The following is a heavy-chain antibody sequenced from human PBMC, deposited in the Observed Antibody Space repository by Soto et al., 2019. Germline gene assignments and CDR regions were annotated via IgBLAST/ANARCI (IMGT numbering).Heavy chain of an antibody. CDR3: ARDYGSGKRFFDL. V-gene: IGHV3-48*01. CDR2: ISGSGSII. D-gene: IGHD3-10*01. J-gene: IGHJ2*01. CDR1: GFTFSSYS. Sequence: EVQLVESGGGLVQPGGSLRLSCAASGFTFSSYSMNWARQAPGEGLEWVSYISGSGSIIYYADSVKGRFTISRDNXKTSLYLQMNSLRAEDTAVYYCARDYGSGKRFFDLWGRGTLVTFSS.